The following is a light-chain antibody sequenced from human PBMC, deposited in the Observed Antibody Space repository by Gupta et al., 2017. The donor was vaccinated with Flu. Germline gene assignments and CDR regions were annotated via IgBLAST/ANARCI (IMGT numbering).Light chain of an antibody. CDR1: QSVCYDASEKNY. Sequence: SLGGRATINCKSSQSVCYDASEKNYLSRHQQKPGQTPKVLINWASSRESPVPYLFSGSRSGTDFILSIMSLQVQDVAVYYSHQTWTNRNTFGRGTKVEIK. CDR3: HQTWTNRNT. J-gene: IGKJ4*01. CDR2: WAS. V-gene: IGKV4-1*01.